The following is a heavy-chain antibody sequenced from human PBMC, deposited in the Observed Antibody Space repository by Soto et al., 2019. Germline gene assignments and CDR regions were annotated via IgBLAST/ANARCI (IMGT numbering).Heavy chain of an antibody. CDR1: GYTFTEFD. CDR3: ARVVRFFGGHAGY. Sequence: QVLLVQSGADVKEPGASVKVSCKTSGYTFTEFDINWGRQAPGQGLEWMGWMNTNTGNTGYAQKFQGRVTMTRDTSISTAYMELRRRRAEDTAVYDCARVVRFFGGHAGYWGQGTLVTVSS. D-gene: IGHD3-10*01. CDR2: MNTNTGNT. V-gene: IGHV1-8*01. J-gene: IGHJ4*02.